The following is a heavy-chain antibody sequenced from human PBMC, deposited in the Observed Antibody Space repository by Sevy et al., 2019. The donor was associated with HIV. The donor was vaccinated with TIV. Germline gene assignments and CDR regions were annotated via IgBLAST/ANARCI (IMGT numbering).Heavy chain of an antibody. CDR2: IRYDGSNK. CDR3: AKDKGAYNWNYVDYYYGMDV. J-gene: IGHJ6*02. V-gene: IGHV3-30*02. CDR1: GFTFSSYG. Sequence: GGSLRLSCAASGFTFSSYGMHWVRQAPGKGLEWVAFIRYDGSNKYYADSVKGRFTISRDNSKNTLYLQMNSLRAEDTAVYYCAKDKGAYNWNYVDYYYGMDVWGQGTTVTVSS. D-gene: IGHD1-7*01.